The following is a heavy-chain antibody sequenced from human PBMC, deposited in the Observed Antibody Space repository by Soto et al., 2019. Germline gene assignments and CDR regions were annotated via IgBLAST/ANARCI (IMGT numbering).Heavy chain of an antibody. D-gene: IGHD3-16*01. V-gene: IGHV3-66*01. Sequence: EVQLVESGGGLVQPGGSLRLSCAASGFTVSSNYMSWVRQAPGKGLEWVSVVYIGGNTYYAESVEDRFTISRDIFQTVRYFRWDSRGGGDGAVYYLAGSVGGGFDYWGQGTLVTVSS. CDR1: GFTVSSNY. J-gene: IGHJ4*02. CDR2: VYIGGNT. CDR3: AGSVGGGFDY.